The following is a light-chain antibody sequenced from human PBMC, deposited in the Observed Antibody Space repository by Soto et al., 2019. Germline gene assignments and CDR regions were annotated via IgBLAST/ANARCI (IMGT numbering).Light chain of an antibody. V-gene: IGKV1-5*01. Sequence: DIQMTQSPSTLSVSVGDRVTITCRASQSTSSWLAWYQQKPGKAPKVLIYDVSSLESGVPSRFSGSGSGTEFTLTINSLQPDDFATYYCQQYNTYSGTFGQGTKVDIK. CDR2: DVS. CDR3: QQYNTYSGT. CDR1: QSTSSW. J-gene: IGKJ1*01.